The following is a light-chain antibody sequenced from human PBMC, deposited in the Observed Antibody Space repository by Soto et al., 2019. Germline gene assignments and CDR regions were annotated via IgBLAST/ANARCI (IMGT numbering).Light chain of an antibody. CDR2: GAS. CDR1: QSVSSN. V-gene: IGKV3-15*01. CDR3: QQYNNWPPT. J-gene: IGKJ5*01. Sequence: EIVMTQSPATLSVSPGERATLSCRASQSVSSNLARYQQKPGQAPRLLIYGASTRATGISARFSGSRSGTEFTLTISSLQSEDFAVYYCQQYNNWPPTFGQGTRLEIK.